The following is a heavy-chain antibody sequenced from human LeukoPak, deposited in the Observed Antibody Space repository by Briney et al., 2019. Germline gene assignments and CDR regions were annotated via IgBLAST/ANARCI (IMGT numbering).Heavy chain of an antibody. CDR1: GFPFTTYV. Sequence: PGRSLRLSCAASGFPFTTYVVHWVRQAPGKGLEGVAVISQTGRIETYADSVKGRFAISRDNAKNTVYLQMNSLKPDDTAVYYCWKDPAVALPPFFSSLDLWGKGTAVTVSS. V-gene: IGHV3-30*09. CDR3: WKDPAVALPPFFSSLDL. CDR2: ISQTGRIE. J-gene: IGHJ6*03.